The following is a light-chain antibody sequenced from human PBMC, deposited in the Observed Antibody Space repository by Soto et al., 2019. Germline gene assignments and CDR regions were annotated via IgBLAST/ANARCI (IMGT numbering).Light chain of an antibody. V-gene: IGKV3-20*01. CDR2: GAS. J-gene: IGKJ1*01. Sequence: PGERATLSCRASQSVSSSYLAWFQQKPGQTPRLLISGASSRATGIPDRFSGSGSGTDFTLTISRLEPEDFAVYYCQQYGSSPQTFGQGTKVDIK. CDR1: QSVSSSY. CDR3: QQYGSSPQT.